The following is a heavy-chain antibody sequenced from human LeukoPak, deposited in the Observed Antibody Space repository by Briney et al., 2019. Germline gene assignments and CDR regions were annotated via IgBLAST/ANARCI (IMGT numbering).Heavy chain of an antibody. J-gene: IGHJ4*02. CDR3: ARESITVTSKPLDY. CDR2: ISSSSSTI. CDR1: GFTFSSYE. Sequence: PGGSLRLSCAASGFTFSSYEMNWVRQAPGKGLEWISYISSSSSTIYYADSVKGRFTISRDNAKNSLYLQMNSLRAEDTAVYYCARESITVTSKPLDYWGQGTLVTVSS. V-gene: IGHV3-48*01. D-gene: IGHD4-17*01.